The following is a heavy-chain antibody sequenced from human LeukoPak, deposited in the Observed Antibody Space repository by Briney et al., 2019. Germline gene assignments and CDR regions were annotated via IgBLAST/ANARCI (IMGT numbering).Heavy chain of an antibody. J-gene: IGHJ4*02. CDR2: INHSGST. Sequence: SETLSLTCAVYGGSLSGYYWSWIRQPPGHGREWIGEINHSGSTNYNPSLKSRVTISVDTSKNQFSLKLSSVTAADTAVYYCARIRYSYDWTFDYWGQGTLVTVSS. CDR1: GGSLSGYY. CDR3: ARIRYSYDWTFDY. V-gene: IGHV4-34*01. D-gene: IGHD5-18*01.